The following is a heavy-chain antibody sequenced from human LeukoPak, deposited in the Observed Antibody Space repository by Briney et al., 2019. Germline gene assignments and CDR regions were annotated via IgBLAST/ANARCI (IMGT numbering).Heavy chain of an antibody. J-gene: IGHJ4*01. CDR2: INSDESST. CDR3: ARDGAYSTIFY. CDR1: GFTFSSYW. V-gene: IGHV3-74*01. Sequence: GGSLRLSCAASGFTFSSYWMYWVRQAPGKGLVWVSRINSDESSTSYADSVKGRFTISRDNATNTLYLQMNRLRAEDTAVYYCARDGAYSTIFYWGQGTLVTVSS. D-gene: IGHD3-3*01.